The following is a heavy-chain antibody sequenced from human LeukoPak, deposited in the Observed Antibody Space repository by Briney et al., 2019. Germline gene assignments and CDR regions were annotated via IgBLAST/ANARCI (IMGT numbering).Heavy chain of an antibody. CDR3: ARLIAVAGTGLD. Sequence: PSETLSLTCAVYGGSFSDYYWTWIRQPPGKGLEWIGEINHRGSTHYNPSLKSRVTISVDTSKKQFSLKLSSVTAADTAVYYCARLIAVAGTGLDWGQGTLVTVSS. CDR2: INHRGST. D-gene: IGHD6-19*01. J-gene: IGHJ4*02. CDR1: GGSFSDYY. V-gene: IGHV4-34*01.